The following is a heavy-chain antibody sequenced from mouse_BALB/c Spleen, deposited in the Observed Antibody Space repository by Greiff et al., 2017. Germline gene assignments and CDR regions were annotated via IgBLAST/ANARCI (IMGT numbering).Heavy chain of an antibody. V-gene: IGHV5-12-1*01. D-gene: IGHD2-2*01. J-gene: IGHJ3*01. CDR3: ARRGLLAY. CDR1: GFAFSSYD. Sequence: EVQVVDSGGGLVKPGGSLKLSCAASGFAFSSYDMSWVRQTPEKRLEWVAYISSGGGSTYYPDTVKGRFTISRDNAKNTLYLQMSSLKSEDTAMYYCARRGLLAYWGQGTLVTVSA. CDR2: ISSGGGST.